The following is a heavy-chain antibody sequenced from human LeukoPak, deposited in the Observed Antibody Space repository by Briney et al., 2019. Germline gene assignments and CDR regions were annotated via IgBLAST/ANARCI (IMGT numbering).Heavy chain of an antibody. D-gene: IGHD6-19*01. J-gene: IGHJ4*02. CDR2: IGTNGDT. CDR1: GFTFSSYA. Sequence: GRSLRLSCAASGFTFSSYAMHWVRQPTGKGLEWVSAIGTNGDTHYPDSVKGRFTISRENAKNSLYLQMDSLRVEDTAVYYCAKIRGYINGWQGFLDSWGQGTLVTVSS. V-gene: IGHV3-13*04. CDR3: AKIRGYINGWQGFLDS.